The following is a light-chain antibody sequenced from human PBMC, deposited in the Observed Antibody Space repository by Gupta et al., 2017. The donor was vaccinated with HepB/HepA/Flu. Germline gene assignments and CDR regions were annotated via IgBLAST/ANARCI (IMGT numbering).Light chain of an antibody. CDR2: SNS. CDR3: AAWDDSLSGLL. CDR1: NSNIGAHS. J-gene: IGLJ3*02. V-gene: IGLV1-44*01. Sequence: QSVLTQPPSASGTPGQRVSISCSGSNSNIGAHSVNWYRQFPGTAPQLLIYSNSQRTSGVPARFPGSKTGPSASLAISGLRSDDEGHYFCAAWDDSLSGLLFGGGTKLTVL.